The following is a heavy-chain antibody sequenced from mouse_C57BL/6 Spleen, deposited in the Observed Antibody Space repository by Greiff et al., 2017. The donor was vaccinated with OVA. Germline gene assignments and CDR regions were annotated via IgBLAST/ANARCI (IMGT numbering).Heavy chain of an antibody. CDR3: ARDRTETPYWYFDV. D-gene: IGHD4-1*01. J-gene: IGHJ1*03. CDR1: GFTFSSYA. CDR2: ISDGGSYT. V-gene: IGHV5-4*01. Sequence: EVHLVESGGGLVKPGGSLKLSCAASGFTFSSYAMSWVRQTPEKRLEWVATISDGGSYTYYPDNVKGRFTISRDNAKNNLYLQMSHLKSEDTAMYYCARDRTETPYWYFDVWGTGTTVTVSS.